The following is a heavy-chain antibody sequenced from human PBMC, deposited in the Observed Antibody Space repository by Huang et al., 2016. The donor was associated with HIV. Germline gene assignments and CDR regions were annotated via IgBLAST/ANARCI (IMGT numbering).Heavy chain of an antibody. CDR2: NSPSSIFI. CDR3: VKDRGQQLSPFDS. Sequence: EVQLVDSGGGLVKPGGSLRLSCAASGFSLDSFNMFWVRQTPAKVVQWVASNSPSSIFIEYADSVKGRFSISRDNAKNSLYLQMNSLRGEDTAVYYCVKDRGQQLSPFDSWGQGTLVTVSS. D-gene: IGHD6-13*01. V-gene: IGHV3-21*01. J-gene: IGHJ4*02. CDR1: GFSLDSFN.